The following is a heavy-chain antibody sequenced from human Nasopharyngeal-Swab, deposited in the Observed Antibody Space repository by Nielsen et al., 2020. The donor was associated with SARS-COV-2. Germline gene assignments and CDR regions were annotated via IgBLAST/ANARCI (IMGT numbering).Heavy chain of an antibody. CDR3: AAYYYDSSGYYSLGY. J-gene: IGHJ4*02. Sequence: SVKVSCKASGGTFSSYAISWVRQAPGQGLEWMGGIIPIFGTANYAQKFQGRVTITADKSTSTAYMELSSLRSEDTAVYYCAAYYYDSSGYYSLGYWGQGTLVTVSS. CDR1: GGTFSSYA. V-gene: IGHV1-69*06. D-gene: IGHD3-22*01. CDR2: IIPIFGTA.